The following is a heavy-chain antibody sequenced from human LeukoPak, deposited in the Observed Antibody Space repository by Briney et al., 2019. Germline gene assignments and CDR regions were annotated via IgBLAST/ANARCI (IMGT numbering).Heavy chain of an antibody. D-gene: IGHD1-26*01. CDR3: AKDKQWELRAFDI. V-gene: IGHV3-9*01. Sequence: GRSLRLSCAASGFTFDDYAMHWVRQAPGKGLEWVSGISWNSGSMGYADSVKGRFTISRDNAKNSLYLQMNSLRAEDTALYYCAKDKQWELRAFDIWGQGTMVTVSS. J-gene: IGHJ3*02. CDR2: ISWNSGSM. CDR1: GFTFDDYA.